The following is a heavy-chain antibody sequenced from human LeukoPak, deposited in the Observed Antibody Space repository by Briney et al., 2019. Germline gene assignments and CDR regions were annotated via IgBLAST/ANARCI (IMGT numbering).Heavy chain of an antibody. CDR2: ISSSSSYI. J-gene: IGHJ5*02. CDR1: GFTFSSYS. CDR3: ARDSSSWSTYWFDP. V-gene: IGHV3-21*01. Sequence: GGSLRLSCAASGFTFSSYSMNWVRQAPGKGLEWVSSISSSSSYIYYADSVKGRFTISSDNAKNSLYLQMNSLRAEDTAVYYCARDSSSWSTYWFDPWGQGTLVTVSS. D-gene: IGHD6-13*01.